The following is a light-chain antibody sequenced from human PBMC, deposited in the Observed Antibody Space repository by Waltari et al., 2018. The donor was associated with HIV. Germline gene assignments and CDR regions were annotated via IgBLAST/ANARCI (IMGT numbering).Light chain of an antibody. CDR1: QSVSSSF. CDR3: QQYGSAPRWT. Sequence: IVLPQSPGPLSLSPGESGTLSCKTSQSVSSSFLAWYQQKFGQSPRLLIYGTSRRAIGISDRFTASGSGTDFTLSISRVEPEDSALYYCQQYGSAPRWTFGQGTKVEI. J-gene: IGKJ1*01. CDR2: GTS. V-gene: IGKV3-20*01.